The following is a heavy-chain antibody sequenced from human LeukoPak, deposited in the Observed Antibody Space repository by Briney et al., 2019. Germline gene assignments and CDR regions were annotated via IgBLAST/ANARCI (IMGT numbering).Heavy chain of an antibody. D-gene: IGHD6-19*01. V-gene: IGHV3-43*02. CDR3: ARESETSGWYYY. J-gene: IGHJ4*02. Sequence: PGGSLRLSCAAPGFIFDNYAIHWVRQAPGRGLEWVSLISGDGGSTFYADSVRGRFTISRDNTRKSLSLQMSSLRSEDTALYYCARESETSGWYYYWGQGTLVTVSS. CDR2: ISGDGGST. CDR1: GFIFDNYA.